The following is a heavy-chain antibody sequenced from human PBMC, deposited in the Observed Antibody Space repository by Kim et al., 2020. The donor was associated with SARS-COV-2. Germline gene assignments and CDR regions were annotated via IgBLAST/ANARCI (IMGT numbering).Heavy chain of an antibody. CDR3: ARGNTETIDY. Sequence: ASVKVSCKTSGYTFTTRYLHWVRHAPGHGLEWMGRINPDSGVTDYAQRFQGRVTMTRDKSISTVYMELSSLKSDDTVVYYCARGNTETIDYWGQGTLVTVSS. CDR1: GYTFTTRY. CDR2: INPDSGVT. J-gene: IGHJ4*02. V-gene: IGHV1-2*05.